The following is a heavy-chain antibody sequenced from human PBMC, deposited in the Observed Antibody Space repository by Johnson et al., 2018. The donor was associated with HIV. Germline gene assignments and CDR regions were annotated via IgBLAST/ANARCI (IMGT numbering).Heavy chain of an antibody. V-gene: IGHV3-66*02. CDR1: VFRVSNNY. CDR2: IYSGGRT. J-gene: IGHJ3*01. D-gene: IGHD1-26*01. CDR3: AREGCGSDQS. Sequence: VQLVESGGGLVQPGGSLRLSCAASVFRVSNNYMSWVRQAPGKGLEWVSVIYSGGRTYYADSVKGRFTISRDNSRNTVYLQMSGLRSEDTAIYYCAREGCGSDQSWGQGTMVTVSS.